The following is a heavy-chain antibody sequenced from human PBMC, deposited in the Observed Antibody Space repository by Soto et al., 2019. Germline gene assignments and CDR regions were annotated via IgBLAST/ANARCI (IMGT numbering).Heavy chain of an antibody. D-gene: IGHD2-8*01. CDR2: VYSTGST. J-gene: IGHJ4*02. CDR1: GGSITANCYY. Sequence: SVTLSFTCSVSGGSITANCYYWGWIRQPPGKGLQWIGNVYSTGSTFSHPSLTSRVFISVDTSKNKFSLRLTSVTAADTAVYYCARSHYTYGLLIDYWGPGIIVNVSS. V-gene: IGHV4-39*01. CDR3: ARSHYTYGLLIDY.